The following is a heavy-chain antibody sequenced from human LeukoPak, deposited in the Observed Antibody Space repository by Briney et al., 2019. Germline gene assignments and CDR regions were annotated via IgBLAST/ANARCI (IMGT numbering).Heavy chain of an antibody. CDR3: ARDSKYYYDNSRWRPPVDY. V-gene: IGHV1-18*01. CDR1: GFTFTSYA. Sequence: GASVKVSCRASGFTFTSYAISWVRQAPGQGLEWMGWISAYNGDTNYAQKLQGRITMTTDTSTTTAYMELRSLRSDDTAVYYCARDSKYYYDNSRWRPPVDYWGQGTLVTVSS. CDR2: ISAYNGDT. D-gene: IGHD3-22*01. J-gene: IGHJ4*02.